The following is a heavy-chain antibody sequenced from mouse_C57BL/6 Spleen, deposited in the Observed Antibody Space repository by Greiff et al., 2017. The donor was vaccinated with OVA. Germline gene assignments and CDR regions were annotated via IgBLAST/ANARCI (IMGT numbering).Heavy chain of an antibody. Sequence: EVQLVESGGGLVKPGGSLKLSCAASGFTFSSYTMSWVRQTPEKRLEWVATISGGGGNTYYPDSVKGRFTISRDNAKNTLYLQMSSLRSEDTALYYCARQIYYGNFYAMDYWGQGTSVTVSS. D-gene: IGHD2-1*01. CDR3: ARQIYYGNFYAMDY. V-gene: IGHV5-9*01. CDR1: GFTFSSYT. J-gene: IGHJ4*01. CDR2: ISGGGGNT.